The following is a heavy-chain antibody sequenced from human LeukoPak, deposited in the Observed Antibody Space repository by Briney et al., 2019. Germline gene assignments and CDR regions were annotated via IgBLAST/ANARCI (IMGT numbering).Heavy chain of an antibody. Sequence: ASVKVSCKASGYTFTSYDINWVRQAPGQGLEWMGWMNPNSGNTVYAQKFQGRVTMTRNTSISTAYMELSSLRSEDTAVYYCARGQNYYDFWSGYYYFIWGQGTLVTVSS. CDR3: ARGQNYYDFWSGYYYFI. CDR2: MNPNSGNT. J-gene: IGHJ4*02. CDR1: GYTFTSYD. D-gene: IGHD3-3*01. V-gene: IGHV1-8*01.